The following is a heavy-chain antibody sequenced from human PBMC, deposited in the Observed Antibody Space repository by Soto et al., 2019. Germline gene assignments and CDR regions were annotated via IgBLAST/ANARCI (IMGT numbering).Heavy chain of an antibody. CDR2: IYYSGST. J-gene: IGHJ6*02. CDR1: GGSVSSGSYY. V-gene: IGHV4-61*01. CDR3: ARDERTTVTRPNGHYYYGMDV. D-gene: IGHD4-4*01. Sequence: QVQLQESGPGLVKPSETLSLTCTVSGGSVSSGSYYWSWIRQPPGKGLEWIGYIYYSGSTNYNPSLKSRVTISVDTSKNQFSLKLSSVTAADTAVYYCARDERTTVTRPNGHYYYGMDVWGQGTTVTVSS.